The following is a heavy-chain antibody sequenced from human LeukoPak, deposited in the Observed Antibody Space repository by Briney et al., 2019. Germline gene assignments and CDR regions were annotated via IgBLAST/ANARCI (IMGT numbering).Heavy chain of an antibody. CDR2: IRQDGIEK. V-gene: IGHV3-7*01. J-gene: IGHJ3*02. D-gene: IGHD3-10*01. CDR1: GFSFRSYW. Sequence: GGSLRLSCAASGFSFRSYWMDWVRQTPEKGLEWVANIRQDGIEKYFVDSVKGRFAISRDNAKNSLYLQMNNLRAEDTAVYYCAREAMVRGVPDAFDIWGQGTVVTVSS. CDR3: AREAMVRGVPDAFDI.